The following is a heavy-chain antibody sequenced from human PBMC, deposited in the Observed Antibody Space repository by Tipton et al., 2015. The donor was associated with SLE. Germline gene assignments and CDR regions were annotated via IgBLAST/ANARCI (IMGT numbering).Heavy chain of an antibody. CDR1: GFTFTPYA. J-gene: IGHJ5*02. CDR3: ARDNCSVTSCYDP. D-gene: IGHD2-2*01. V-gene: IGHV1-3*01. CDR2: IDAGRGNT. Sequence: QVQLVQSGAEVKKPGASVKVSCKASGFTFTPYAFHWVRQAPGQRLEWMGWIDAGRGNTKYSQKFQGRLSITRDTSASTVYMELSSLRSEDTAVYYCARDNCSVTSCYDPWGQGTLVTVSS.